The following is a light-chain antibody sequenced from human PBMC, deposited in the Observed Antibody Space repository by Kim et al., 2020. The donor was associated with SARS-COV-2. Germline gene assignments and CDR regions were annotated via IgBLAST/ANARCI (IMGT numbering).Light chain of an antibody. Sequence: EIVMTQSPATLSMSPGERAALSCRASQSVSSTLAWYQQKPGQAPRLLIYGASTRATGIPARFSGSGSGTEFTLTISSLQSEDFAVYYCHQYDKWPLTFGQGIRLEIK. CDR3: HQYDKWPLT. CDR1: QSVSST. V-gene: IGKV3-15*01. J-gene: IGKJ5*01. CDR2: GAS.